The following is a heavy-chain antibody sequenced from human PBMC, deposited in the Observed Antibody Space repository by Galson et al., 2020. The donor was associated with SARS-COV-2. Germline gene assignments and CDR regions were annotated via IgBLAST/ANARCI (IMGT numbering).Heavy chain of an antibody. V-gene: IGHV4-4*02. CDR1: GGSISSSNW. D-gene: IGHD6-13*01. Sequence: SETLSLTCAVSGGSISSSNWWSWVRQPPGKGLEWIGDIFHSGNTNYSPSLKSRVTISLDTSKNQFSLKLSSVTAADTAVYYCAKIATAGNGMDVWGQGTTATVSS. CDR3: AKIATAGNGMDV. CDR2: IFHSGNT. J-gene: IGHJ6*02.